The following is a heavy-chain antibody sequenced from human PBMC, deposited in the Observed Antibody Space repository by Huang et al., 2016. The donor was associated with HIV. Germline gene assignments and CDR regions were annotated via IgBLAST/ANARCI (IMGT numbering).Heavy chain of an antibody. D-gene: IGHD3-16*01. CDR2: IIPRFGLT. V-gene: IGHV1-69*10. Sequence: QAQLVQSGAAVMKPGSSVRVSCKASGVSFSDYAFSWVRRATGQGLDWMGGIIPRFGLTNDAPRLQGRVTIAADKSSNTVYLELTSLRSGDTAVYYCAREGQNWLGKPFGALAFWGQGTEVIVSS. CDR1: GVSFSDYA. CDR3: AREGQNWLGKPFGALAF. J-gene: IGHJ4*03.